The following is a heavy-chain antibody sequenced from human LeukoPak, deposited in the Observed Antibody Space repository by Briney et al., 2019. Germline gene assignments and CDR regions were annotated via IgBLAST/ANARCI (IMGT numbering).Heavy chain of an antibody. CDR2: ISGSGGST. CDR1: GFTFSSYA. Sequence: GGSLRLSCAASGFTFSSYAMSWVRQTPGKGLEWVSAISGSGGSTYYADSVKGRFTISRDNAKNSLYLQMNSLRAEDTAVYYCAELGITMIGGVWGKGTTVTISS. D-gene: IGHD3-10*02. J-gene: IGHJ6*04. CDR3: AELGITMIGGV. V-gene: IGHV3-23*01.